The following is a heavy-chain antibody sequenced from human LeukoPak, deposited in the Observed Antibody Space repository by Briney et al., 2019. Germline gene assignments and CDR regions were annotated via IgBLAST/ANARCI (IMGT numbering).Heavy chain of an antibody. CDR3: ARDSIGYSSSWYQAFDI. CDR2: ISTSGST. CDR1: GGSISSASYY. D-gene: IGHD6-13*01. V-gene: IGHV4-61*02. Sequence: PSETLSLTCTVSGGSISSASYYWSWIRQPAGKGLEWIGRISTSGSTNYNPSLKSRVTISVDTSKNQFSLKLSSVTAADTAVYYCARDSIGYSSSWYQAFDIWGQGTMVTVSS. J-gene: IGHJ3*02.